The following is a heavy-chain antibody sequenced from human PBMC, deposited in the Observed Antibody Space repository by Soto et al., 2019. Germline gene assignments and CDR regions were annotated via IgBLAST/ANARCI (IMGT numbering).Heavy chain of an antibody. D-gene: IGHD3-16*02. Sequence: SETLSLTCTVSGGSISSYYWSWIRQPPGKGLEWIGYIYYSGSTNYNPSLKSRVTISVDTSKNQFSLKLSSVTAADTAVYYCARDKVEGLHLGELSLFAFDIWGQGTMVTVSS. J-gene: IGHJ3*02. CDR3: ARDKVEGLHLGELSLFAFDI. CDR2: IYYSGST. CDR1: GGSISSYY. V-gene: IGHV4-59*01.